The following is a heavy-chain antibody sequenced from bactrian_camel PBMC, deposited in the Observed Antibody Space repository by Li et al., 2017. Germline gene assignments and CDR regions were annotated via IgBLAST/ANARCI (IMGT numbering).Heavy chain of an antibody. CDR3: AAREPLYGCGLTRRSFKY. Sequence: HVQLVESGGGSVQTGQSLRLSCEFSGFNFRRYSMGWFRQGTGKEREGLAAIDGDGSISYADSVKGRFTITKGNAKDTLTLTLQMNSLKPEDTAMYYCAAREPLYGCGLTRRSFKYWGQGTQVTVS. D-gene: IGHD6*01. V-gene: IGHV3S26*01. J-gene: IGHJ4*01. CDR1: GFNFRRYS. CDR2: IDGDGSI.